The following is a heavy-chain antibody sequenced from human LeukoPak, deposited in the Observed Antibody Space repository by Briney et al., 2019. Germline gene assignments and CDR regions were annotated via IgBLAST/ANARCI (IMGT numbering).Heavy chain of an antibody. Sequence: PGGSLRLSCAASGFTFSSYGMHWVRRAPGKGLEWVAIISYDGSNKYYADSVKGRFTLSRDNSKNTVYLQMNSLRGEDTAVYYCAKDSVDCGSSNCYIYYGVDVWGQGTTVTVSS. V-gene: IGHV3-30*18. CDR2: ISYDGSNK. CDR1: GFTFSSYG. J-gene: IGHJ6*02. CDR3: AKDSVDCGSSNCYIYYGVDV. D-gene: IGHD2-2*01.